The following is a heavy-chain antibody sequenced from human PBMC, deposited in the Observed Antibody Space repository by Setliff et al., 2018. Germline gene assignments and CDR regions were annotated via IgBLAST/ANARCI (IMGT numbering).Heavy chain of an antibody. J-gene: IGHJ6*03. CDR3: ARDQVGATYYPYYYYYYMDV. CDR1: GYSISSGYI. Sequence: SETLSLTCTVSGYSISSGYIWGWIRQPPGKGLEWVGNIGHTGSINYNPSLKSRLTISRDTSKNQVSLKLNSVTATDTAVYYCARDQVGATYYPYYYYYYMDVWGKGTTVTVSS. CDR2: IGHTGSI. V-gene: IGHV4-38-2*02. D-gene: IGHD1-26*01.